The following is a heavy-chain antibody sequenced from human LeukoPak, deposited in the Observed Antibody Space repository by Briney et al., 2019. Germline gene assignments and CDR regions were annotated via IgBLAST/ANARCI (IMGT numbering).Heavy chain of an antibody. D-gene: IGHD2-2*02. V-gene: IGHV7-4-1*02. J-gene: IGHJ4*02. CDR3: ARDPFRYPPDY. CDR2: INTNTGDP. CDR1: GYTFTGYY. Sequence: ASVKVSCKASGYTFTGYYMHWVRQAPGQGLEWMGWINTNTGDPFYAQGFTGRFVFSLDTSISTAYLQISSLRAEDTAVYYCARDPFRYPPDYWGQGTLVTVSS.